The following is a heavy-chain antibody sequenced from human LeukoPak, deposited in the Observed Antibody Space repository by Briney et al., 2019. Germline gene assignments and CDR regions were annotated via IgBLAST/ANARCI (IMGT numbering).Heavy chain of an antibody. V-gene: IGHV3-48*03. CDR1: GFAFSSYE. CDR3: AELGITMIGGV. J-gene: IGHJ6*04. CDR2: ISSSGSTI. D-gene: IGHD3-10*02. Sequence: QPGGSQRLSCAASGFAFSSYEMNWVRQASGKGLEWVSYISSSGSTIYYADSVKGRFTISRDNAKNSLYLQMNSLRAEDTAVYYCAELGITMIGGVWGKGTTVTISS.